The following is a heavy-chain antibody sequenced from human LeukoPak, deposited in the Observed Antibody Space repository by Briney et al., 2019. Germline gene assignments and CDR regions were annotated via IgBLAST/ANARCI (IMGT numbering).Heavy chain of an antibody. CDR1: GFTFSSYS. D-gene: IGHD2-2*01. V-gene: IGHV3-21*04. CDR2: ISSSSSYI. CDR3: ARGIVVVPAASLWFGELPIWPYGMDV. J-gene: IGHJ6*02. Sequence: PGGSLRLSCAASGFTFSSYSMNWVRQAPGKGLEWVSSISSSSSYIYYADSVKGRFTISRDNAKNSLYLQMNSLRAEDTAVYYCARGIVVVPAASLWFGELPIWPYGMDVWGQGTTVTVSS.